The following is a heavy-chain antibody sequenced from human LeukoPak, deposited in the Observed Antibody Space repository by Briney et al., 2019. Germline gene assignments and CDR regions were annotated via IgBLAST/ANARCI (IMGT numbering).Heavy chain of an antibody. CDR3: ARLGSSWYDAFDI. V-gene: IGHV4-59*08. CDR1: GGSISSYY. D-gene: IGHD6-13*01. Sequence: SETLSLTCTVSGGSISSYYWSWIRQPPGKGLEWIGYIYYSGSTNYNPSLKSRVTISVDTSKNQFSLKLSSVTAADTAVYCCARLGSSWYDAFDIWGQGTIVTVSS. J-gene: IGHJ3*02. CDR2: IYYSGST.